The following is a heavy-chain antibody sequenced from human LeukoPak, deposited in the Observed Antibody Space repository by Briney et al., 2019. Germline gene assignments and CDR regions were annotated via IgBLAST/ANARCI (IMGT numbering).Heavy chain of an antibody. D-gene: IGHD2-15*01. CDR1: GFTFSSYS. J-gene: IGHJ6*03. Sequence: GGSLRLSCAASGFTFSSYSMHWVRQAPGKTLEWVADILYDGSHKYYADSVKGRFTISRDNSKNTLYLQMNSLRAEDTAVYYCAKVGYCSGGSCYSGLAYYYYMDVWGKGTTVTISS. CDR2: ILYDGSHK. CDR3: AKVGYCSGGSCYSGLAYYYYMDV. V-gene: IGHV3-30*04.